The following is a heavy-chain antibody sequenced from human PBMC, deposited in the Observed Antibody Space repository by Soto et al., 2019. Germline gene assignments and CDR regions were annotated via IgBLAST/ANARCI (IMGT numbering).Heavy chain of an antibody. CDR1: GFTFSDYY. CDR2: ISSSGSTI. Sequence: GGSLRLSCAASGFTFSDYYMSWIRQAPGKGLEWVSYISSSGSTIYYADSVKGRFTISRDNAKNSLYLQMNSLRAEDTAVYYCARDSAIFGVANDAFDIWGQGTMVTVSS. CDR3: ARDSAIFGVANDAFDI. J-gene: IGHJ3*02. V-gene: IGHV3-11*01. D-gene: IGHD3-3*01.